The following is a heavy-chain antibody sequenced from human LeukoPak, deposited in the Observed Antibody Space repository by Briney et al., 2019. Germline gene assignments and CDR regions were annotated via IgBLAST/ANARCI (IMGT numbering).Heavy chain of an antibody. V-gene: IGHV3-7*01. CDR2: IKQDGSEK. CDR3: ASNYDYGDYYDAFDI. Sequence: GGSLRLSCTASGFTFGDYAMSWVRQAPGKGLEWVANIKQDGSEKYYVDSVKGRFTISRDNAKNSLYLQMNSLRAEDTAVYYCASNYDYGDYYDAFDIWGQGTMVTVSS. J-gene: IGHJ3*02. CDR1: GFTFGDYA. D-gene: IGHD4-17*01.